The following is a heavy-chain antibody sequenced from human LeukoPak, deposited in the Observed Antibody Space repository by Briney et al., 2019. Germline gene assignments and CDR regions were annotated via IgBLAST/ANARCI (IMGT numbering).Heavy chain of an antibody. CDR2: IFARQNT. J-gene: IGHJ5*02. CDR3: ARGLLSMIRGGSLLGRIDP. V-gene: IGHV4-61*09. Sequence: SETLSLTCTVSGGSISSGSHFWPWIRQPAGTGLEWIGHIFARQNTNYNPSLKSRLTILEDTSKNQFSLKLTSVTAADTAVYYCARGLLSMIRGGSLLGRIDPWGQGTLVIVSS. CDR1: GGSISSGSHF. D-gene: IGHD3-10*01.